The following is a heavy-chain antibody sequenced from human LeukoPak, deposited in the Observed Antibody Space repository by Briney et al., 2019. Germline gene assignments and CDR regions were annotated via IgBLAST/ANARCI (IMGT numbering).Heavy chain of an antibody. V-gene: IGHV4-61*01. CDR1: GGSVSGGSYY. D-gene: IGHD5/OR15-5a*01. Sequence: YPSETPSLTCTVSGGSVSGGSYYWSWIRQPPGKGLEWIGYFYYTGSTNYNPSLKSRVTISVDTSKNQFSLRLSSATAADTAVYYCASGQFLVSNDYWGQGILVTVSS. CDR3: ASGQFLVSNDY. CDR2: FYYTGST. J-gene: IGHJ4*02.